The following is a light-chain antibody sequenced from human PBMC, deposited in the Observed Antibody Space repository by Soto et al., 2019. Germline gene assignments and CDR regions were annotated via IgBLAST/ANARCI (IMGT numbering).Light chain of an antibody. J-gene: IGLJ2*01. Sequence: QSVLTQPPSASGTPGQRVTISCSGSSSNIGSNYVYWYHQLPGTAPKLLIYSNNQRPSGVPDRFSGSKSGTSASLAITGLQAEDEGDYYCQSYDSSLSNLVVFGGGTKVTVL. CDR2: SNN. V-gene: IGLV1-47*02. CDR1: SSNIGSNY. CDR3: QSYDSSLSNLVV.